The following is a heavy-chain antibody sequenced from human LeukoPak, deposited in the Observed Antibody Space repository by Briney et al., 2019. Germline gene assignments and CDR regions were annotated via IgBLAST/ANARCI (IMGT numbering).Heavy chain of an antibody. Sequence: GGSLRLSCGASGFTVSSNYMSWVRQAPWKGLEWVAVIYSGGSTYYADSVKGRFTISRDNSKNTLYLQMNSLRAEDTAVYYCARDLALYSSGVDAFNIWGQGTMVTVSS. CDR2: IYSGGST. CDR1: GFTVSSNY. D-gene: IGHD6-19*01. CDR3: ARDLALYSSGVDAFNI. J-gene: IGHJ3*02. V-gene: IGHV3-66*01.